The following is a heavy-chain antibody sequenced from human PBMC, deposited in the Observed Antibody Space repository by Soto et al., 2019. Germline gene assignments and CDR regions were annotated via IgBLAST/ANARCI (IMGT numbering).Heavy chain of an antibody. J-gene: IGHJ6*02. CDR2: IYSGGST. D-gene: IGHD3-22*01. V-gene: IGHV3-66*01. CDR1: GFTVSSNY. CDR3: ARDARYDSSGYSYSYYYYGMDV. Sequence: GGSLRLSCAASGFTVSSNYMSWVRQAPGKGLEWVSVIYSGGSTYYADSVKGRFTISRDNSKNTLYLQMNSLRAEDTAVYYCARDARYDSSGYSYSYYYYGMDVWGQGTTVTVSS.